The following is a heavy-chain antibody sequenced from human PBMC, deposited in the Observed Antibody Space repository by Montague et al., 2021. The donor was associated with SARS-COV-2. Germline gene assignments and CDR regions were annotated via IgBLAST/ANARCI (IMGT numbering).Heavy chain of an antibody. CDR1: GASFSNYY. D-gene: IGHD3-10*01. CDR2: INHSGYT. CDR3: ASAQYNRYGCCDS. J-gene: IGHJ5*01. V-gene: IGHV4-34*01. Sequence: SETLSLTCGVSGASFSNYYWSWIRQSPGKGLEWVGDINHSGYTDYNPSLESRLTISLDMSKKQFSLQLTSVTAADTAIYYCASAQYNRYGCCDSWGQGTLVSVSS.